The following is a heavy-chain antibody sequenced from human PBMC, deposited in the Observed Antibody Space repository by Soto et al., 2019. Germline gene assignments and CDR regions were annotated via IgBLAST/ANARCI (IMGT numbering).Heavy chain of an antibody. V-gene: IGHV1-46*01. CDR1: GYTFTSYY. CDR2: INPSGGST. D-gene: IGHD2-8*01. CDR3: ARDEEYCTNGVCYSSGMDV. Sequence: GASVKVSCKASGYTFTSYYMHWARQAPGQGLEWMGIINPSGGSTSYAQKFQGRVTMTRDTSTSTVYMELSSLRSEDTAVYYCARDEEYCTNGVCYSSGMDVWGQGTTVTVSS. J-gene: IGHJ6*02.